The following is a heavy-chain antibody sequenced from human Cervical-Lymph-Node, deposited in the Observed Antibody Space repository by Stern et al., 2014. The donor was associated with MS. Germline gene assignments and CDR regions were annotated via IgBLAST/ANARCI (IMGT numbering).Heavy chain of an antibody. CDR1: GFTFSSYS. D-gene: IGHD3-22*01. J-gene: IGHJ4*02. V-gene: IGHV3-21*01. Sequence: VQLVESGGGLVKPGGSLRLSCAASGFTFSSYSMNWVRQAPGKGLEWVSSISSSSSYISYADSVKGRFTISRDNAKNSLYLQMNSLRAEDTAVYYCARDRSGYYYDSSGYNNPPFDYWGQGTLVTVSS. CDR3: ARDRSGYYYDSSGYNNPPFDY. CDR2: ISSSSSYI.